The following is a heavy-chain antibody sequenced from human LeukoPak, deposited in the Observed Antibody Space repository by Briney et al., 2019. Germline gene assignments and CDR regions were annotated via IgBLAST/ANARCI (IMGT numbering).Heavy chain of an antibody. CDR2: INPNTGAT. V-gene: IGHV1-2*02. CDR3: ARLGSSDI. D-gene: IGHD3-16*01. CDR1: AHTFTGYY. Sequence: ASVKVSCKASAHTFTGYYMHWVRQAPGQGLEWMGWINPNTGATNYAQKFQGRVTMTRDTSLSTAYMKLGSLRSDDTAVVDCARLGSSDIWGQGTMVTVSS. J-gene: IGHJ3*02.